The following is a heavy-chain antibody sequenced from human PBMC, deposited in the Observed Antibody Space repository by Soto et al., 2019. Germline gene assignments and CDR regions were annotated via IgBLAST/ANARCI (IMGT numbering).Heavy chain of an antibody. CDR2: IIPIFGTA. J-gene: IGHJ5*02. V-gene: IGHV1-69*01. Sequence: QVQLVQSGAEVKKPGSSVKVSCKASGGTFSSYAISWVRQAPGQGLEWMGGIIPIFGTANYAQKFQGRVTITADESTSRAYMELSSLRSEDTAVYYCAQGDSGSYWPHNWFDPWGQGTLVTVSS. CDR3: AQGDSGSYWPHNWFDP. D-gene: IGHD1-26*01. CDR1: GGTFSSYA.